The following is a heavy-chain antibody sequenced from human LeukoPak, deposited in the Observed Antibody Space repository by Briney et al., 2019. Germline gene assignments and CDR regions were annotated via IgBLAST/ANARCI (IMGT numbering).Heavy chain of an antibody. CDR1: GYTFTSYY. V-gene: IGHV1-46*01. CDR3: ALGYYDSSGYFDY. Sequence: ASVKVSCKASGYTFTSYYMHWVRQAPGQGLEWMGIINPSGGSTSYAQKFQGRVTMTRDTSISTAYMELSRLRSDDTAVYYCALGYYDSSGYFDYWGQGTLVTVSS. D-gene: IGHD3-22*01. CDR2: INPSGGST. J-gene: IGHJ4*02.